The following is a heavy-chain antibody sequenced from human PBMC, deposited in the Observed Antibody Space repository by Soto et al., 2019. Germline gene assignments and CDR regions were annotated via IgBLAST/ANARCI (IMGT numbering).Heavy chain of an antibody. CDR1: VGSISSINYH. D-gene: IGHD6-6*01. CDR3: ASHLGHSSSPGYYYYYYMDV. J-gene: IGHJ6*03. CDR2: LYSSGQT. Sequence: SETLSLTCSVSVGSISSINYHWGWIRQSPGKGLEWIGSLYSSGQTYYNPSLKSRVTISGDTSKNQFSLKLSSVTAADTAVYYCASHLGHSSSPGYYYYYYMDVWGKGTTVTVPS. V-gene: IGHV4-39*07.